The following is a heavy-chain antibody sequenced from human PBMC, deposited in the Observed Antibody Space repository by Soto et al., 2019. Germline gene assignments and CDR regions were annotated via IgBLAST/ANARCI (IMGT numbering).Heavy chain of an antibody. D-gene: IGHD3-16*01. CDR3: ASVTFGGVVLAH. CDR1: ADSFSKYY. V-gene: IGHV4-59*01. J-gene: IGHJ4*02. Sequence: KPSETLSLTCSVSADSFSKYYWAWIRQPPGEGLEWIGYIYFNGNTNYNPSLKGRVTISIDTSKKQFSLNLSSVTAADTAVYYCASVTFGGVVLAHWGQRTLVTVSS. CDR2: IYFNGNT.